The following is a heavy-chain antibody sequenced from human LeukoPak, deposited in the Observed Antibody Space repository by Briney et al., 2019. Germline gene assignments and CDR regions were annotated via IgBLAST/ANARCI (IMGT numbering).Heavy chain of an antibody. CDR1: GYTFTGYY. Sequence: ASVKVSCKASGYTFTGYYMHWVRQAPGQGLEWMGWISAYNGNTNYAQKLQGRVTMTTDTSTSTAYMELRSLRSDDTAVYYCARTWGNPNWFDPWGQGTLVTVSS. V-gene: IGHV1-18*04. CDR3: ARTWGNPNWFDP. CDR2: ISAYNGNT. D-gene: IGHD4-23*01. J-gene: IGHJ5*02.